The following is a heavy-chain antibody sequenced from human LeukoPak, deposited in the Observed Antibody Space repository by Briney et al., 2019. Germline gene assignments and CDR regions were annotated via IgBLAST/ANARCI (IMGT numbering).Heavy chain of an antibody. CDR2: INHSGST. J-gene: IGHJ4*02. CDR1: GGSFSGYY. Sequence: SETLSLTCAVYGGSFSGYYWSWIRQPPGKGLEWIGEINHSGSTNYNPSLKGRVTISVDTSKNQFSLKLSSVTAADTAVYYCARRHDFWSGYPPPLDYWGQGTLVTVSS. V-gene: IGHV4-34*01. D-gene: IGHD3-3*01. CDR3: ARRHDFWSGYPPPLDY.